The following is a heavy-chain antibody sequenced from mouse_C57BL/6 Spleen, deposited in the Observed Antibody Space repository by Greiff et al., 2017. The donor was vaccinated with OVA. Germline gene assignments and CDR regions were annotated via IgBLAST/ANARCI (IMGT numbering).Heavy chain of an antibody. Sequence: QVQLQQPGAELVKPWASVKLSCKASGYTFTSYWMQWVQQRPGQGLEWIGEIDPSDSYTNYNPKFTGKATLTVDTSSNTAYMQLSSLQSEDSAVYYCARSAGTRYFDVWGTGTTVTVSS. CDR1: GYTFTSYW. J-gene: IGHJ1*03. CDR2: IDPSDSYT. D-gene: IGHD4-1*01. CDR3: ARSAGTRYFDV. V-gene: IGHV1-50*01.